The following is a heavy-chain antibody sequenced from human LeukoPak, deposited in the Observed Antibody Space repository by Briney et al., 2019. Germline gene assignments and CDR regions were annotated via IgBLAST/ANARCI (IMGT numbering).Heavy chain of an antibody. D-gene: IGHD6-13*01. CDR2: IYSGGST. J-gene: IGHJ4*02. V-gene: IGHV3-53*01. CDR1: GFTVSSNY. CDR3: ARDGVAAAGRGYFDY. Sequence: GGSLRLSCAASGFTVSSNYMSWVRQAPGKGLEWVSVIYSGGSTYYADSVKGRFTISRDNSKNTLYLQMNSLRAEDTAVYYCARDGVAAAGRGYFDYWGQGTLVTVSS.